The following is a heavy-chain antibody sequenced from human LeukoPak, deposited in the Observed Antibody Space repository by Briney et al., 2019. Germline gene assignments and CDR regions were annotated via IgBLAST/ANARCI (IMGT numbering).Heavy chain of an antibody. CDR3: ARHPLFANWFDP. J-gene: IGHJ5*02. D-gene: IGHD3-16*01. V-gene: IGHV4-59*08. CDR1: GGSISSYY. CDR2: VYYSGST. Sequence: SETLSLTCTVSGGSISSYYWNWIRQPPGKGLEWIGYVYYSGSTNYNPSLKSRVTISVDTSKNQFSLKLSSVTAADTAVYYCARHPLFANWFDPWGQGTLVTVSS.